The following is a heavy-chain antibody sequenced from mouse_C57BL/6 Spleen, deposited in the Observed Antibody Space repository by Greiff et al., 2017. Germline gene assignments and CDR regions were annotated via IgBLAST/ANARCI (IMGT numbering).Heavy chain of an antibody. D-gene: IGHD2-12*01. CDR3: ARYYYSPRLAMDY. J-gene: IGHJ4*01. CDR2: IYPRDGST. V-gene: IGHV1-78*01. CDR1: GYTFTDHT. Sequence: QVQLKESDAELVKPGASVKISCKVSGYTFTDHTIHWMKQRPEQGLEWIGYIYPRDGSTKYNEKFKGKATLTADQSSSTAYMQLNSLTYEDSAVYVGARYYYSPRLAMDYWGQGTSVTVSS.